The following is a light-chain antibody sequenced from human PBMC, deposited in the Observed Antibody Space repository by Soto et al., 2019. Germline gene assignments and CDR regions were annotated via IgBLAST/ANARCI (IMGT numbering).Light chain of an antibody. V-gene: IGKV3-20*01. J-gene: IGKJ4*01. Sequence: EIVLTQSPGTLSLSPGERATLSCRASQSVSSSYLAWYQQKPGQAPRLLIYGASSRATGIPDRFSGSGSGTDFTLTTSRLEPEDFAVYYCQQYGSSRALTFGGGTKV. CDR2: GAS. CDR3: QQYGSSRALT. CDR1: QSVSSSY.